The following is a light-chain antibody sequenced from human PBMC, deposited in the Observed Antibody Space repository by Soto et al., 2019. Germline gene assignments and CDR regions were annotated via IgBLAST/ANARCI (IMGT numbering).Light chain of an antibody. J-gene: IGLJ1*01. CDR2: DVA. V-gene: IGLV2-14*03. Sequence: QSVLTQPASVSGSPGQSITISCTGTSSDVGYYNWVSWYQQHPGKAPKLMVYDVATRPSGVSIRFSGSKSGNTASLTISGLQAEDEAEYYCSSYTTRDTYVFGTGTKLTVL. CDR3: SSYTTRDTYV. CDR1: SSDVGYYNW.